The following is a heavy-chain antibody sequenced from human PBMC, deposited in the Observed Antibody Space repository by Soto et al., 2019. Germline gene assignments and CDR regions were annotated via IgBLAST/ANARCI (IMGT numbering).Heavy chain of an antibody. Sequence: QVTLKESGPVLVKPTETLTLTCTVSGFSLSNARMGVSWIRQPPGKALEWLAHIFSNDEKSYSTSLKSRLTLSKDTSKSQVVLTMTNMDPVDTATYYCARIPPGGWLSLDYWGQGTLVTVSS. CDR2: IFSNDEK. D-gene: IGHD3-22*01. CDR3: ARIPPGGWLSLDY. CDR1: GFSLSNARMG. V-gene: IGHV2-26*01. J-gene: IGHJ4*02.